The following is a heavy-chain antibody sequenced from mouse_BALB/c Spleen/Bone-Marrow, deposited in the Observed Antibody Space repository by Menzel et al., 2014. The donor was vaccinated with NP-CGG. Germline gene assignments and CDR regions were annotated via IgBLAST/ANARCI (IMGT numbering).Heavy chain of an antibody. D-gene: IGHD2-2*01. J-gene: IGHJ3*01. Sequence: QVQLKDSGAELARPGASVKMSCKASGHTFTYYTMYWVKQRPGQGLEWIGYINPNSDYTNYNQKFKDKATLTADKSSSTAYMQLSSLTSEDSAVYYCAREVYGSWFAYWGQGTLVTVSA. CDR1: GHTFTYYT. CDR3: AREVYGSWFAY. V-gene: IGHV1-4*01. CDR2: INPNSDYT.